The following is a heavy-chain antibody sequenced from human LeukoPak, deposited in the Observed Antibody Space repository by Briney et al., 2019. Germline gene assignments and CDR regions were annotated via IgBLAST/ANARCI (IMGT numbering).Heavy chain of an antibody. CDR2: ITSYRRDT. J-gene: IGHJ4*02. CDR3: AKGTLEHCTGAICYSFDY. D-gene: IGHD2-15*01. CDR1: GFTFSNYA. Sequence: GGSLRLSCEASGFTFSNYAMNWVRQTPGKGLEWVSSITSYRRDTYYADSVKGRFTISRDNSKSTLSLQMNSLRAEDSAIYYCAKGTLEHCTGAICYSFDYWGQGSLVTVSS. V-gene: IGHV3-23*01.